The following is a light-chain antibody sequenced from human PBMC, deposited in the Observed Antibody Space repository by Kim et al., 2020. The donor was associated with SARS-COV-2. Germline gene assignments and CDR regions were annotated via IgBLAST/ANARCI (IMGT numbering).Light chain of an antibody. Sequence: DIQMTQSPSTLSASVGDRVTITCRASQNIDRWLAWYQQKPGKAPNLLIYDASSLESGVPSRFSGSGSGTEFTLTISSLHPDDFAIYYCQQYNSYSRTFGQGTKVDIK. CDR2: DAS. J-gene: IGKJ1*01. V-gene: IGKV1-5*01. CDR3: QQYNSYSRT. CDR1: QNIDRW.